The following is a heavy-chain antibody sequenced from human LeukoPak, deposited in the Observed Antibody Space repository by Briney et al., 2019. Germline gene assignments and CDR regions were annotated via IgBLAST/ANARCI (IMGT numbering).Heavy chain of an antibody. CDR3: AKDLHYYGPGSSPQY. CDR1: GFTFSNYA. CDR2: IPYDGSTK. V-gene: IGHV3-30*18. Sequence: GGSLRLSCEASGFTFSNYARHWVRRAPGKGLEWVALIPYDGSTKHYADSVKGRFTISRDNSKNTLSLQINSLRSEDTAVYYCAKDLHYYGPGSSPQYWGQGTLVTVSS. J-gene: IGHJ4*02. D-gene: IGHD3-10*01.